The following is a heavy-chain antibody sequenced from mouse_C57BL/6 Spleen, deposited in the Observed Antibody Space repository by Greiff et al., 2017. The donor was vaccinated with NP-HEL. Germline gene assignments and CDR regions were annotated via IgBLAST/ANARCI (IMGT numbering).Heavy chain of an antibody. CDR3: ARPYYDPLWYFDV. Sequence: VQLQQPGAELVRPGSSVKLSCKASGYTFTSYWMHWVKQRPIQGLEWIGNIDPSDSDTHYNQKFKDKATLTVDKSSSTAYMQLSSLTAEDSAVYYCARPYYDPLWYFDVWGTGTTVTVSS. D-gene: IGHD2-10*01. CDR2: IDPSDSDT. J-gene: IGHJ1*03. CDR1: GYTFTSYW. V-gene: IGHV1-52*01.